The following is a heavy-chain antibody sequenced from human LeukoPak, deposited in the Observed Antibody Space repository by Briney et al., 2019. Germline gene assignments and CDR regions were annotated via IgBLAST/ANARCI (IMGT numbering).Heavy chain of an antibody. CDR3: ARRGVVPAATPPYYYYYMDV. J-gene: IGHJ6*03. D-gene: IGHD2-2*01. CDR2: IYTSGST. Sequence: SETLSLTCTVSGGSISSYYWSWIRQPPGKGLEWIGYIYTSGSTNYNPSLKSRVTISVDTSKNQFSLKLSSVTAADTAVYYCARRGVVPAATPPYYYYYMDVWGKGTTVTVSS. CDR1: GGSISSYY. V-gene: IGHV4-4*09.